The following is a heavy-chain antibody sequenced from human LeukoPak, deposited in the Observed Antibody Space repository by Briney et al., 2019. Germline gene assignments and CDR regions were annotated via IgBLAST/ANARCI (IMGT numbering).Heavy chain of an antibody. CDR2: INTNTGNP. Sequence: ASVKVSCKASGYTFTSYAMNWVRQAPGQGLEWMGWINTNTGNPTYAQGFTGRFVFSLDTSVNTAYLQISSLKAEDTAVYYCARSGDSSGWYAYYYYYMDVWGKGTTVTVSS. J-gene: IGHJ6*03. CDR3: ARSGDSSGWYAYYYYYMDV. D-gene: IGHD6-19*01. V-gene: IGHV7-4-1*02. CDR1: GYTFTSYA.